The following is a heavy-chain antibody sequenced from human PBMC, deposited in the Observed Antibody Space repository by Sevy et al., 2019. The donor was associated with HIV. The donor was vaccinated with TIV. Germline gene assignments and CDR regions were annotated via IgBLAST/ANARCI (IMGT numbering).Heavy chain of an antibody. CDR2: ISYDGSNK. V-gene: IGHV3-30-3*01. Sequence: GGSLRLPCAASGFTFSSYAMHWVRQAPGKGLEWVAVISYDGSNKYYADSVKGRFTISRDNSKNTLYLQMNSLRAEDTAVYYCARGEGSTYYYDSSGYLYAFDIWGQGTMVTVSS. D-gene: IGHD3-22*01. J-gene: IGHJ3*02. CDR3: ARGEGSTYYYDSSGYLYAFDI. CDR1: GFTFSSYA.